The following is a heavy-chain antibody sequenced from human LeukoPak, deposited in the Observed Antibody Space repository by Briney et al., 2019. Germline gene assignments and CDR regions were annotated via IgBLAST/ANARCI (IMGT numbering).Heavy chain of an antibody. J-gene: IGHJ5*02. D-gene: IGHD6-19*01. CDR2: TNHSGNT. Sequence: SETLSLTCAVYGGSFSGYYWSWIRQSPGKGLEWIGETNHSGNTNYNPSLKSRVTISVDRSKNQFSLKLSSVTAADTAAYYCARRGIAVAGRWFDPWGQGTLVTVSS. V-gene: IGHV4-34*01. CDR3: ARRGIAVAGRWFDP. CDR1: GGSFSGYY.